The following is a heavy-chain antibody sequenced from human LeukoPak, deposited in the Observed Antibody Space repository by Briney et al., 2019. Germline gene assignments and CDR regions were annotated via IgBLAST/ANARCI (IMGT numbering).Heavy chain of an antibody. CDR1: GYTFTSYG. J-gene: IGHJ6*02. V-gene: IGHV1-18*01. Sequence: GASVKVSCKASGYTFTSYGISWVRQAPGQGLEWMGWISAYNGNTNYAQKLQGRVTMTTDTSTSTAYMELRSLRSDDTAVYYCARAKTPNYYDSSGYPWDYYYYGMDVWGQGTTVTVSS. D-gene: IGHD3-22*01. CDR3: ARAKTPNYYDSSGYPWDYYYYGMDV. CDR2: ISAYNGNT.